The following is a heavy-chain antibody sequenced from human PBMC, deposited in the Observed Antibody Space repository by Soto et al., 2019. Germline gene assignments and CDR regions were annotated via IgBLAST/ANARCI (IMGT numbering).Heavy chain of an antibody. D-gene: IGHD6-19*01. CDR3: VKDGSSGWPYFYDMDV. V-gene: IGHV3-30*18. CDR1: GFTFSSYG. Sequence: GGSLRLSCAASGFTFSSYGMHWFRQAPCKGLEWVAVISYDGRNKYYADAVKGRFTISRDNSKNTLYLQMSSLRAEDTAVYYCVKDGSSGWPYFYDMDVWGQGTTVTVSS. CDR2: ISYDGRNK. J-gene: IGHJ6*02.